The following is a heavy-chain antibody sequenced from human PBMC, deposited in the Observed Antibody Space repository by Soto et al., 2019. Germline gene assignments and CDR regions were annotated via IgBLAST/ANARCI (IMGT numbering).Heavy chain of an antibody. V-gene: IGHV4-34*01. J-gene: IGHJ3*02. D-gene: IGHD3-22*01. CDR2: INHSGST. CDR3: ARPDYYDSSGYYYFAFDI. Sequence: SETLSLTCAVYGGSFSGYYWSWIRQPPGKGLEWIGEINHSGSTNYNPSLKSRVTISVDTSKNQFSLKLSSVTAADTAVYYCARPDYYDSSGYYYFAFDIWGQGTMVTVSS. CDR1: GGSFSGYY.